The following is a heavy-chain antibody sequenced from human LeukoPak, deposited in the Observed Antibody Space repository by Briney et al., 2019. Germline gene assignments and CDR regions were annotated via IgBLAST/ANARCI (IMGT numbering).Heavy chain of an antibody. V-gene: IGHV3-11*04. CDR1: GFTFRDHY. CDR3: VRTARLSDY. Sequence: PGGSLRLSCAASGFTFRDHYMSWIRQAPGKGLEWVSYISNDGTTINYADSVKGRFTVSRDNAKNSVYLQMNSLRVEDTAVYYCVRTARLSDYWGQGTLVTVPS. J-gene: IGHJ4*02. CDR2: ISNDGTTI. D-gene: IGHD6-6*01.